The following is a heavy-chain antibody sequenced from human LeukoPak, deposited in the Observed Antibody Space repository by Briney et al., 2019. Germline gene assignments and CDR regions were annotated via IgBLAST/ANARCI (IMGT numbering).Heavy chain of an antibody. CDR1: GGSFSGYY. CDR2: ISHSGNT. CDR3: ARGAPGY. V-gene: IGHV4-34*01. Sequence: SETLSLTCAVYGGSFSGYYWSWIRQPPGKGLEWIGEISHSGNTNYNPILNSRLTISVDTSKNQFSLKLNSVTAADTAVYYCARGAPGYWGQGTLVTVSS. J-gene: IGHJ4*02.